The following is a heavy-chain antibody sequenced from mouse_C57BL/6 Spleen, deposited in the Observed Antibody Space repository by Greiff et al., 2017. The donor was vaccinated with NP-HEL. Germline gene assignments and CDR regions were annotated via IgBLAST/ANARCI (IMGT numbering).Heavy chain of an antibody. CDR3: ARPGSSPYYAMDY. V-gene: IGHV5-6*01. J-gene: IGHJ4*01. D-gene: IGHD1-1*01. CDR2: ISSGGSYT. CDR1: GFTFSSYG. Sequence: EVKVVESGGDLVKPGGSLKLSCAASGFTFSSYGMSWVRQTPDKRLQWVATISSGGSYTYYPDSVKGRFTISRDNAKNTLYLQMSSLKSEDTAMYYCARPGSSPYYAMDYWGQGTSVTVSS.